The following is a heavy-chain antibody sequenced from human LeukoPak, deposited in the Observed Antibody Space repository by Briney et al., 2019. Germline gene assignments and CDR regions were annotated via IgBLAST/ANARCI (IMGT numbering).Heavy chain of an antibody. V-gene: IGHV4-61*02. CDR3: AREGFNREIDI. CDR2: IYTSGST. Sequence: SETLSLTCTVSGGSISSGSYYWSWIRQPAGKGLEWIGRIYTSGSTNYIPSLKSRVTISVDTSKNQFSLKLSSVTAADTAVYYCAREGFNREIDIWGQGTMVTVSS. D-gene: IGHD1-26*01. J-gene: IGHJ3*02. CDR1: GGSISSGSYY.